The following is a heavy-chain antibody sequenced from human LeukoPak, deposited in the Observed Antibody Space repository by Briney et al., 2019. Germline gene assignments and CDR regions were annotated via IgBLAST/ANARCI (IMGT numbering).Heavy chain of an antibody. J-gene: IGHJ4*02. Sequence: ASVKVSCKASGHTFTKSGISWVRQAPGQGPEWMGWISTNKGNTNYAQKFQGRVTLTTETSTSTAYMELRSLTSDDTAIYYCASRIDYDGQYPYFNYWGQGTLVTVSS. V-gene: IGHV1-18*01. CDR2: ISTNKGNT. D-gene: IGHD4-23*01. CDR3: ASRIDYDGQYPYFNY. CDR1: GHTFTKSG.